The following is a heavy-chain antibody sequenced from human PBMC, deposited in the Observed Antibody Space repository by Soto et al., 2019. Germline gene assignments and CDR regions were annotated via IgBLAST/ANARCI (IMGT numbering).Heavy chain of an antibody. CDR2: IIPVFGTA. CDR3: SRGDATKIVVTTYYGMDV. CDR1: GGTLRNYG. Sequence: QVQLVQSGAEVKKPGSSMRVSCKASGGTLRNYGISWVRQAPGQGLEWMGGIIPVFGTANYAQKFQGRVTITADESTSTVCMDVTGRRSQDTAVYYCSRGDATKIVVTTYYGMDVWGQGTTVTVSS. V-gene: IGHV1-69*12. D-gene: IGHD4-17*01. J-gene: IGHJ6*02.